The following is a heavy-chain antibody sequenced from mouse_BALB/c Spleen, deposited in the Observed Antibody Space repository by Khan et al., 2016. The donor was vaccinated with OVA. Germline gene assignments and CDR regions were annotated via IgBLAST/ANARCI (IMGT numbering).Heavy chain of an antibody. CDR1: GYSITSDYA. Sequence: EVQLQESGPGLVKPSQSLSLTCTVTGYSITSDYAWNWIRQFPGNKLEWMGYISYSGSTSYNPSLKSRISITRDTSKNQFFLQLNSVTTEDTATYYCARAIGANWGKGTTLTVSS. D-gene: IGHD2-14*01. CDR2: ISYSGST. CDR3: ARAIGAN. V-gene: IGHV3-2*02. J-gene: IGHJ2*01.